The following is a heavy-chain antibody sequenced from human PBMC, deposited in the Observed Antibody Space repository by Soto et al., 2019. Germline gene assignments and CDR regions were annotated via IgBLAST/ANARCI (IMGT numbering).Heavy chain of an antibody. J-gene: IGHJ4*01. CDR1: GYTFIRSA. CDR3: ARGNVWSSYPYYFDY. D-gene: IGHD3-3*01. CDR2: INVANGNT. V-gene: IGHV1-3*01. Sequence: ASVKVACKASGYTFIRSAMHWVRQAPAQRLERMGGINVANGNTKYSQKPQGRVTITRDTSATTAYMELSSLTSEDTVLYYCARGNVWSSYPYYFDYWGHGTLVTVSS.